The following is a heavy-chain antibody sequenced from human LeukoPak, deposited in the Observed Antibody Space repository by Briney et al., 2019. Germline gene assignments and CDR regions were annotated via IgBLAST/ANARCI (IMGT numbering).Heavy chain of an antibody. V-gene: IGHV3-30*02. CDR2: IRYDGSNK. J-gene: IGHJ4*02. CDR1: GFTFSSYG. D-gene: IGHD3-3*01. CDR3: AKEANTYYDFWSGYSPYYFDY. Sequence: GGALRLSCAASGFTFSSYGMHWVRQAPGKGLEWVAFIRYDGSNKYYADSVKGRFTISRDNSKNTLYLQMNSLRAEDTAVYYCAKEANTYYDFWSGYSPYYFDYWGQGTLVTVSS.